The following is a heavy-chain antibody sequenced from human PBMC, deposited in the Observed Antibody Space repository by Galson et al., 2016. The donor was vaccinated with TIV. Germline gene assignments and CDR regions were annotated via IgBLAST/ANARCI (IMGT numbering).Heavy chain of an antibody. J-gene: IGHJ2*01. V-gene: IGHV3-11*06. Sequence: SLRLSCAASGFAFSDYYMTWIRQAPGKGLEWISYIGPTSKYATYADSMKGRFTISRDNAKNSLFLQMNSLSAEDSAIYYCARESPNTGSYSYWYFDLWGRGTLVTVSS. CDR2: IGPTSKYA. D-gene: IGHD1-26*01. CDR1: GFAFSDYY. CDR3: ARESPNTGSYSYWYFDL.